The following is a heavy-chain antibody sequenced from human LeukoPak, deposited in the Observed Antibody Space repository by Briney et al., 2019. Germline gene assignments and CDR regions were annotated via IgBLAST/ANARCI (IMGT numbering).Heavy chain of an antibody. CDR3: ARDSIFPGYSSGWGPDY. Sequence: PGGSLRLSCAASGFTFSSYSMNWVRQALGKGLEWVSYISSSSSTIYYADSVKGRFTISRDNAKNSLYLQMNSLRAEDTAVYYCARDSIFPGYSSGWGPDYWGQGTLVTVSS. CDR2: ISSSSSTI. CDR1: GFTFSSYS. J-gene: IGHJ4*02. V-gene: IGHV3-48*04. D-gene: IGHD6-19*01.